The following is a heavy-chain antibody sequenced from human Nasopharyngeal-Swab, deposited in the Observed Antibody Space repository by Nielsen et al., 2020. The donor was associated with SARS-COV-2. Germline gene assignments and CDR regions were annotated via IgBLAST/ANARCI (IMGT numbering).Heavy chain of an antibody. Sequence: ASVKVSRKASGYTFTSYAMNWVRQAPGQGLEWMGWINTNTGNPTYAQGFTGRFVFSLDTSVSTAYLQINSLKAEDTAVYYCARANMVRGVIISNYYYGMDVWGQGTTVTVSS. CDR2: INTNTGNP. J-gene: IGHJ6*02. CDR1: GYTFTSYA. D-gene: IGHD3-10*01. CDR3: ARANMVRGVIISNYYYGMDV. V-gene: IGHV7-4-1*02.